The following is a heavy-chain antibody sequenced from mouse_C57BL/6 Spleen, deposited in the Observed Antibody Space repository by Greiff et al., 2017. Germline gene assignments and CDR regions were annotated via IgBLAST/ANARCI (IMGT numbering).Heavy chain of an antibody. Sequence: VQLKQSGPELVKPGASVKIPCKASGYTFTDYNMDWVKQSHGKSLEWIGDINPNNGGTIYNQKFKGKATLTVDKSSSTAYMELRSLTSEDTAVYYCARSICYGNSFDYWGQGTTLTVSS. J-gene: IGHJ2*01. CDR2: INPNNGGT. V-gene: IGHV1-18*01. CDR3: ARSICYGNSFDY. CDR1: GYTFTDYN. D-gene: IGHD2-1*01.